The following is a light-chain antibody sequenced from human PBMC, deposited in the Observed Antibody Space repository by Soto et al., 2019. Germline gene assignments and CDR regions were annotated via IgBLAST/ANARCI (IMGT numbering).Light chain of an antibody. V-gene: IGLV1-44*01. Sequence: QSVLTQSPSASGTPGQRVIISCSGISSNIGSNTVNWYQQLPGAAPKLLIYSHNQRPSGVPDRFSGSQSGTSASLAISGLQSEDEADYYCATWDDRLDGYVFGTGTKVTVL. CDR1: SSNIGSNT. CDR2: SHN. J-gene: IGLJ1*01. CDR3: ATWDDRLDGYV.